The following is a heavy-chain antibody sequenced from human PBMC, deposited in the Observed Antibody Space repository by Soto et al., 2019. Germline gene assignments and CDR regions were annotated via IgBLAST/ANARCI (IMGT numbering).Heavy chain of an antibody. CDR2: IIPIIGII. CDR1: GGTFSTYT. J-gene: IGHJ5*02. Sequence: QVQLVQSGAEVKKPGSSVKVSCKASGGTFSTYTITWVRQAPGQGLGRMGRIIPIIGIINYAQKFQGRVTISADKFTGTAYMELTGLRSDDTAVYYCAGDPDSHYNDSHASSYPWGQGTLVTVSS. V-gene: IGHV1-69*08. CDR3: AGDPDSHYNDSHASSYP. D-gene: IGHD4-4*01.